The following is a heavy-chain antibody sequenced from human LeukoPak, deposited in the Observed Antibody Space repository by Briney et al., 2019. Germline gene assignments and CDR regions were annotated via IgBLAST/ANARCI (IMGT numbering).Heavy chain of an antibody. D-gene: IGHD2-2*01. Sequence: GGSLRLSCAASGFTFSRCSMNWVRQAPGKGLEGVLYIGISSGAMNYADSVRGRFTISRDNAYNSLYLQMNSLKDEDTAVYYCARQGPAAEFDSWGQGTLVTVSS. CDR3: ARQGPAAEFDS. CDR2: IGISSGAM. CDR1: GFTFSRCS. V-gene: IGHV3-48*02. J-gene: IGHJ4*02.